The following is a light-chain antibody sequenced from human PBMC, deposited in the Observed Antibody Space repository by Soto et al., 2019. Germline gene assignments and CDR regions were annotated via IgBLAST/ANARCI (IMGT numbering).Light chain of an antibody. V-gene: IGKV3-15*01. J-gene: IGKJ2*01. Sequence: EIGMTQSPATLSLSPGERASLSCRASHSINSELAWYQQKPGQPPRLLIYGASTRATGVPARFSGSESGSDFTLTISGLQSEAFAVYYCQHGHNWPLTFGQGTRLEI. CDR1: HSINSE. CDR2: GAS. CDR3: QHGHNWPLT.